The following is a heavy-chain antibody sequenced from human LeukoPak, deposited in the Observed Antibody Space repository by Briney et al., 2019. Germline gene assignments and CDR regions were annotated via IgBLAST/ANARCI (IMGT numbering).Heavy chain of an antibody. CDR2: ISGRDGRT. CDR3: STSPSFGSSWYQFNY. Sequence: GGSLRLSCAASGFTFSSYAMSWVRQAPGRGLEWVSAISGRDGRTYYTDSVKGRFTISRDNSRDTLYLQMNSLRAEDTAVYYSSTSPSFGSSWYQFNYWGQGTLVTVSS. CDR1: GFTFSSYA. D-gene: IGHD6-13*01. J-gene: IGHJ4*02. V-gene: IGHV3-23*01.